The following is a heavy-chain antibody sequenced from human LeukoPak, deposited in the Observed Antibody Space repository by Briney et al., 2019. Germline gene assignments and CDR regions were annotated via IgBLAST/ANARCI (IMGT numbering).Heavy chain of an antibody. Sequence: GGSLRLSCAASGFTFSSYAMHWVRQAPGKGLEWVAVISYDGSNKYYADSVKGRFTISRDNSKNTLYLQMNSLRAEDTAVYYCARETYYYDSSGYFEGRVDAFDIWGQGTMVTVSS. CDR3: ARETYYYDSSGYFEGRVDAFDI. V-gene: IGHV3-30-3*01. D-gene: IGHD3-22*01. CDR1: GFTFSSYA. J-gene: IGHJ3*02. CDR2: ISYDGSNK.